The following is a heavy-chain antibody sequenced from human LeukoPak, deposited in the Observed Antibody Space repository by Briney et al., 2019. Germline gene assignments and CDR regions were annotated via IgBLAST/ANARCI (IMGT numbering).Heavy chain of an antibody. CDR2: IWYDGSNK. J-gene: IGHJ3*02. D-gene: IGHD2/OR15-2a*01. Sequence: PGRSLRLSCAASGFTFSNYGMHWVRQAPGKGLEWVAVIWYDGSNKYYVDSVKGRFTISRDNSKNTLYLQMNSLRAEDTAVYYCARENNAFDIWGQGTMDTVSS. CDR1: GFTFSNYG. V-gene: IGHV3-33*01. CDR3: ARENNAFDI.